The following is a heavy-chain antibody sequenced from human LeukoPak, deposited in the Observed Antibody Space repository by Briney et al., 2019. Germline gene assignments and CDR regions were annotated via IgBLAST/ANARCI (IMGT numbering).Heavy chain of an antibody. D-gene: IGHD1-26*01. V-gene: IGHV3-23*01. CDR2: ISGSSGST. CDR3: AKVPAGSGSYPRLDY. CDR1: GFTFSSYA. J-gene: IGHJ4*02. Sequence: GGSLRLSCAASGFTFSSYAMSWVRQAPGRGLEWVSAISGSSGSTYYADSVKGRFAISRDNSKNTLYLQMNSLRAEDTAVYYCAKVPAGSGSYPRLDYWGQGTLVTVSS.